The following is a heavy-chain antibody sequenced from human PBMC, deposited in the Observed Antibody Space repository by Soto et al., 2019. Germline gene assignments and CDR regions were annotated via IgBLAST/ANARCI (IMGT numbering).Heavy chain of an antibody. CDR3: AREYYDFWSGYLAYYYMDV. CDR1: GYTFTSYG. CDR2: ISAYNGNT. J-gene: IGHJ6*03. V-gene: IGHV1-18*01. Sequence: ASVKVSCTASGYTFTSYGISWVRQAPGQGLEWMGWISAYNGNTNYAQKLQGRVTMTTDTSTSTAYMELRSLRSDDTAVYYCAREYYDFWSGYLAYYYMDVWGKGTTVTVS. D-gene: IGHD3-3*01.